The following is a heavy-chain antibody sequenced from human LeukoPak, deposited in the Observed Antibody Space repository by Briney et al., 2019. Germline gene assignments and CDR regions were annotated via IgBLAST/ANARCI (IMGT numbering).Heavy chain of an antibody. CDR1: GYTFTVYY. CDR3: ARDAIAARPSGGDY. D-gene: IGHD6-6*01. Sequence: GASVKVSCKASGYTFTVYYMHWVRQAPGQGLEWMGWINPNTGGTNFAQNFQGRVTMTRDTSISTAYMELTRLRSDDTAVYYCARDAIAARPSGGDYWGQGTLVTVSS. CDR2: INPNTGGT. V-gene: IGHV1-2*02. J-gene: IGHJ4*02.